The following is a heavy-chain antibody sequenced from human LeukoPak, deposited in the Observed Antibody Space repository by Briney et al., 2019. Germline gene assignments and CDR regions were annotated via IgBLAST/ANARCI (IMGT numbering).Heavy chain of an antibody. D-gene: IGHD2-2*02. V-gene: IGHV3-23*01. CDR3: ANGVVPAAILYY. Sequence: SGGSLRLSCAASGFTFSIHAMSWVRQAPGKGLEWVSVISGSGGSTYYADSVKGRFTRDNSKNTLYLQMNSLRAEDTAVYYCANGVVPAAILYYWGQGTLVTVSS. J-gene: IGHJ4*02. CDR1: GFTFSIHA. CDR2: ISGSGGST.